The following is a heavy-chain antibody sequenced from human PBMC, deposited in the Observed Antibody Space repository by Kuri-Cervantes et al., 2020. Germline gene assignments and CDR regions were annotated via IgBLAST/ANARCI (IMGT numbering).Heavy chain of an antibody. V-gene: IGHV4-34*01. CDR3: ARAYALKWYLDL. CDR1: GESFSGYY. D-gene: IGHD2-8*01. CDR2: INRSGNT. Sequence: SETLSLTCAVYGESFSGYYWSWLRQSPGKGLEWIGEINRSGNTNYNASLKSRATISIDTSNNQFSLMVTSVTAADTAIYYCARAYALKWYLDLWGRGTLVTVSS. J-gene: IGHJ2*01.